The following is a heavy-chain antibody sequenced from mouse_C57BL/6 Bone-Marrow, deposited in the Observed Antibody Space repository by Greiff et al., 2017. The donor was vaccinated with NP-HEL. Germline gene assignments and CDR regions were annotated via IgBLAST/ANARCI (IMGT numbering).Heavy chain of an antibody. CDR2: IDPNSGGT. V-gene: IGHV1-72*01. J-gene: IGHJ1*03. CDR3: ARNSPDDYGSGHWDFDV. Sequence: QVQLQQPGAELVKPGASVKLSCKASGYTFTSYWMHWVKQRPGRGLEWIGRIDPNSGGTKYNEKFKSKATLTVDKPSSTAYMQLSSLTSEDSAVYCCARNSPDDYGSGHWDFDVWGTGTTVTVSA. CDR1: GYTFTSYW. D-gene: IGHD1-1*01.